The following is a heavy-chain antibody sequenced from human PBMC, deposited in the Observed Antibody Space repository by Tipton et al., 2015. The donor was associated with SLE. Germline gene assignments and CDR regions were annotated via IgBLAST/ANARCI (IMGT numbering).Heavy chain of an antibody. D-gene: IGHD6-6*01. CDR2: ISGSGGGT. J-gene: IGHJ4*01. V-gene: IGHV3-23*01. CDR1: GFTFSNYA. Sequence: GSLRLSCAASGFTFSNYAMNWVRLAPGKGLEWVSTISGSGGGTYYAESVKGRFTISRDNSRNTLYLQMNSLRAEDTAVYYCAKERSMAARGYFDYWGQGTLVSASS. CDR3: AKERSMAARGYFDY.